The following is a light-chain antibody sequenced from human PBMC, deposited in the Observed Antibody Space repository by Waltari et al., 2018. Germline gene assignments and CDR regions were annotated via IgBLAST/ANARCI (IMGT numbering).Light chain of an antibody. CDR1: ALPKQY. CDR2: KDS. J-gene: IGLJ2*01. CDR3: QSADSSGTYVV. V-gene: IGLV3-25*03. Sequence: SYELTQPPSVSVSPGQTARITCSGDALPKQYAYWYQQKPGQAPWLVIYKDSERPSGIPERLSGSSSGKTVTLTISGVQAEDEADYYCQSADSSGTYVVFGGGTKLTVL.